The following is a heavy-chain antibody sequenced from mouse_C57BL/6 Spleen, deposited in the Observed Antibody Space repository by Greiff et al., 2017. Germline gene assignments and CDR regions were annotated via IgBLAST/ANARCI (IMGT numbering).Heavy chain of an antibody. Sequence: QVQLQQSGAELVKPGASVKISCKASGYAFSSYWMNWVKKRPGKGLEWIGQIYPGDGDTNYNGKFKGKATLTADKSSSTAYMQLSSLTSEDSAVYFCARRIYAMDYWGQGTSVTVSS. J-gene: IGHJ4*01. CDR3: ARRIYAMDY. D-gene: IGHD5-2*01. CDR2: IYPGDGDT. V-gene: IGHV1-80*01. CDR1: GYAFSSYW.